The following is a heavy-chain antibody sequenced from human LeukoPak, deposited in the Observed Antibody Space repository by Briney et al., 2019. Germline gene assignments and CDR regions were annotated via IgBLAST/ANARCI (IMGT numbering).Heavy chain of an antibody. CDR2: ISTSSSYI. D-gene: IGHD3-22*01. CDR3: ARGDLYYYDSSGGDY. V-gene: IGHV3-21*01. CDR1: GFTFSGSA. Sequence: SGGSLRLPCAASGFTFSGSAMHWVRQAPGKGLEWVSSISTSSSYIYYADSVKGRFTISRDNAKNSLYLQMNSLRAEDTAVYYCARGDLYYYDSSGGDYWGQGTLVTVSS. J-gene: IGHJ4*02.